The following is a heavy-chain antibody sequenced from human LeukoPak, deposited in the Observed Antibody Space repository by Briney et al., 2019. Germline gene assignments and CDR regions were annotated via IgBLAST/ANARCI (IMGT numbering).Heavy chain of an antibody. J-gene: IGHJ4*02. CDR2: INAGNGNT. Sequence: GASVKVSCKASGYTFTSYGISWVRQAPGQRLEWMGWINAGNGNTKYSQKFQGRVTITRDTSASTAYMELSSLRSEDTAVYYCARAIIIAAAAPPGYWGQGTLVTVSS. CDR1: GYTFTSYG. D-gene: IGHD6-13*01. V-gene: IGHV1-3*01. CDR3: ARAIIIAAAAPPGY.